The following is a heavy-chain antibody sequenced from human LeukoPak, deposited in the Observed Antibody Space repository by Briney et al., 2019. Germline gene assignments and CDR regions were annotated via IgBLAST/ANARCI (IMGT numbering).Heavy chain of an antibody. Sequence: SETLSLTCTVSGGSISSSSYYWGWIRQPPGKGLEWIGSIYYSGSTYYSPSLKSRVTISADTSQNQFSLKLSSVTAADTAVYYCASRKLGNDYWGQGTLVTVSS. CDR1: GGSISSSSYY. V-gene: IGHV4-39*07. J-gene: IGHJ4*02. CDR2: IYYSGST. CDR3: ASRKLGNDY. D-gene: IGHD7-27*01.